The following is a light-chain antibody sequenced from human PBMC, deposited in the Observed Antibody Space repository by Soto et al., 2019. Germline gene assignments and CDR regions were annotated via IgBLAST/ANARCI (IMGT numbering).Light chain of an antibody. CDR2: GVT. CDR1: NSDIGAYDR. CDR3: NSYTTRRTYV. Sequence: QSALIQPASVSGSPGQSITISCTGTNSDIGAYDRVSWYQQHPGKAPKLIIYGVTNRPSGISNRFSGSKSGGTASLTISGLQPEDEADYYCNSYTTRRTYVFGTGTKVTVL. J-gene: IGLJ1*01. V-gene: IGLV2-14*03.